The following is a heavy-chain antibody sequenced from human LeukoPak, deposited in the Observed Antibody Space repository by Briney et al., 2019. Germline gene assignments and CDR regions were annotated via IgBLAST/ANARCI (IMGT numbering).Heavy chain of an antibody. CDR3: ARGLGYCSSTSCYSRRPYNWFDP. D-gene: IGHD2-2*01. CDR1: GGSFSGYY. V-gene: IGHV4-34*01. CDR2: INHSGST. Sequence: SETLSLTCAVYGGSFSGYYWSWIRQPPGKGLEWIGEINHSGSTTYNPSLKSRVTISVDTSKNQFSLKLSSVTAADTAVYYCARGLGYCSSTSCYSRRPYNWFDPWGQGTLVTVSS. J-gene: IGHJ5*02.